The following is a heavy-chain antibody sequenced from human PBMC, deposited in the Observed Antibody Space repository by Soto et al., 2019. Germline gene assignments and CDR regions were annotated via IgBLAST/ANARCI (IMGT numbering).Heavy chain of an antibody. CDR3: VKFRGQAYSYYHMDV. CDR1: ESTLATLA. V-gene: IGHV3-23*01. Sequence: EVQLLESGGGLVQPGGSSELPFPALESTLATLAWGWVGQPPGRGLEWVSSAGSGSRRYSADSVRGRFTVSRDTSKSTLYLEMSSLRAEDTALYYCVKFRGQAYSYYHMDVWGKGTTVTVSS. J-gene: IGHJ6*03. CDR2: SAGSGSRR.